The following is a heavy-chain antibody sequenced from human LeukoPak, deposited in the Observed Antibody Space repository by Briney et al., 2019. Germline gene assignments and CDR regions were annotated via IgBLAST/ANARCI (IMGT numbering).Heavy chain of an antibody. D-gene: IGHD3-10*01. CDR1: GGSISSYY. CDR2: IYYSGST. CDR3: AWGAGSYRYHY. Sequence: SETLSLTCTVSGGSISSYYWSWIRQPPGKGLEWLGYIYYSGSTNYNPSLKSRVTISVDTSKNQFSLKLSSVTAADTAVYFCAWGAGSYRYHYWGQGTLVTVSS. J-gene: IGHJ4*02. V-gene: IGHV4-59*01.